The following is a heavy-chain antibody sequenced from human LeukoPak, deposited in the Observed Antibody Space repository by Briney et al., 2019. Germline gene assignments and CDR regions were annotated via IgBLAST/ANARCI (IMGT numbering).Heavy chain of an antibody. CDR3: AREAEGATLRGYFDY. CDR1: GFTLSTYD. Sequence: QPGGSLRLSCAASGFTLSTYDIHWVRQPTGEGLEWVSIIYRAGDTYYPGSVKGRFTISRDNAKNSLYLQMNSLRAEDTAVYYCAREAEGATLRGYFDYWGQGTLVTVSS. D-gene: IGHD1-26*01. J-gene: IGHJ4*02. CDR2: IYRAGDT. V-gene: IGHV3-13*01.